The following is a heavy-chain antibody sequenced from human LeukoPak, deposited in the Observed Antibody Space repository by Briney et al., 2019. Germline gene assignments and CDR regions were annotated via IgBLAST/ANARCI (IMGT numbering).Heavy chain of an antibody. CDR1: GFTFRSYW. J-gene: IGHJ4*02. CDR3: ATPLDYYDTSGYHQGGD. CDR2: INQYGSKK. Sequence: SGGSLRLSCAASGFTFRSYWMTWVRQAPGKGLAWVANINQYGSKKNYVDSVKGRFTISRGNAKNSLYLQMNSLRAEDTAVYYCATPLDYYDTSGYHQGGDWGQGTLVTVSS. D-gene: IGHD3-22*01. V-gene: IGHV3-7*03.